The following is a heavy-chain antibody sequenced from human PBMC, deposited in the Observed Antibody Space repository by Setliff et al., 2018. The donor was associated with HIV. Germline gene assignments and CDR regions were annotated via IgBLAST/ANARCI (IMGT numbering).Heavy chain of an antibody. CDR3: AGGPGTTSIDY. D-gene: IGHD1-26*01. Sequence: PSETLSLTCAVYGGSFSGYYWSWIRPPPGKGLEWIGEINHSGSTNYNMSLWSRVTISLDASRNQFSLELMSVTAADTAVIYCAGGPGTTSIDYWAQGTLVTVSS. J-gene: IGHJ4*02. CDR1: GGSFSGYY. CDR2: INHSGST. V-gene: IGHV4-34*01.